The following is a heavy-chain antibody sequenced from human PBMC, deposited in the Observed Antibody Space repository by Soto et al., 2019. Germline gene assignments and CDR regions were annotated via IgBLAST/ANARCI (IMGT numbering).Heavy chain of an antibody. CDR2: IYYSGST. J-gene: IGHJ1*01. CDR1: GSPLSSTSYP. Sequence: SETLYITLSAYGSPLSSTSYPWGWIRQPPGKGLEWIGSIYYSGSTYYNASLKSRVTVSVDTSKNQFSLKLSSVTAADTAVYYCAGLKYYHTSDYLVHWGQG. V-gene: IGHV4-39*01. CDR3: AGLKYYHTSDYLVH. D-gene: IGHD3-22*01.